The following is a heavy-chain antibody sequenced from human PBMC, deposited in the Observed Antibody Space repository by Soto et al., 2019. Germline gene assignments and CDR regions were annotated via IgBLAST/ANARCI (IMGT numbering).Heavy chain of an antibody. J-gene: IGHJ4*02. CDR3: ARHAPLAIDF. Sequence: GGSLRLSCAASGFTFGSYWMHWFRQAPGKGLVWVSRINSDGSSTSYADSVKGRFTISRDNAKNMLFLQMNSLGAEDTALYYCARHAPLAIDFWGQGTLVTV. CDR1: GFTFGSYW. V-gene: IGHV3-74*01. CDR2: INSDGSST.